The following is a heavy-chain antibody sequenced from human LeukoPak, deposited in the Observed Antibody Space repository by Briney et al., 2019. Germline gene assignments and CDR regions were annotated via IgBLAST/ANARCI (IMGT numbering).Heavy chain of an antibody. Sequence: ASVKVSCKASAYTFTGYSMHCVRQAPGQGLEWMGWINPNSGGTNYAQKFQGRVTMTRDTSISTASMELTSLRSEDTAVYYCARGGGGYCSSTSCYTMDVWGKGATVTVSS. CDR3: ARGGGGYCSSTSCYTMDV. D-gene: IGHD2-2*02. CDR1: AYTFTGYS. J-gene: IGHJ6*03. V-gene: IGHV1-2*02. CDR2: INPNSGGT.